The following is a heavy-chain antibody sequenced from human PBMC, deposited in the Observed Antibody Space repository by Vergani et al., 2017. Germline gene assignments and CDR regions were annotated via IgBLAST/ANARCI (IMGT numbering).Heavy chain of an antibody. CDR1: GYTFTSYG. CDR2: ITPFNGNT. CDR3: ANEEGYCSGGSCYRKPLDP. D-gene: IGHD2-15*01. Sequence: QVQLVQSGAEVKKPGASVKVSCKASGYTFTSYGISWVRQAPGQGLEWMGWITPFNGNTNYAQKFQDRVTITRDRSMSTAYMELSSLRSEDTAMYYCANEEGYCSGGSCYRKPLDPWGQGTLVTVSS. J-gene: IGHJ5*02. V-gene: IGHV1-18*01.